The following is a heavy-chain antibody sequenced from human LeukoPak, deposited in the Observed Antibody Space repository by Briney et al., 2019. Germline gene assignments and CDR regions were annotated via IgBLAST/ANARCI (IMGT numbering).Heavy chain of an antibody. Sequence: GASVKVSCKASGYTFTRHYMHWVRQAPGQGLEWMGVINPGGSWTSYAQKFQGRVTMTRDMSTSTDYMELSSLRSEDTAVYYCARSLSSSWYVRFDPWGQGTLVTVSS. J-gene: IGHJ5*02. CDR1: GYTFTRHY. CDR3: ARSLSSSWYVRFDP. D-gene: IGHD6-13*01. V-gene: IGHV1-46*01. CDR2: INPGGSWT.